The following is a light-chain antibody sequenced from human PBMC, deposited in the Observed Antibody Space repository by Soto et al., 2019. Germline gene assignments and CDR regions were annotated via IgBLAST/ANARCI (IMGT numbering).Light chain of an antibody. CDR2: DAS. V-gene: IGKV3-11*01. CDR3: QQRSNWPPWT. J-gene: IGKJ1*01. Sequence: EIVLTQSPATLSLSPGGRATLSCRASQSVSSYLAWYQQKPGQAPRLLIYDASNRAPGIPARISGSGSGTDFTLTISSLEPEDFAVYYCQQRSNWPPWTFGQGTKVEAK. CDR1: QSVSSY.